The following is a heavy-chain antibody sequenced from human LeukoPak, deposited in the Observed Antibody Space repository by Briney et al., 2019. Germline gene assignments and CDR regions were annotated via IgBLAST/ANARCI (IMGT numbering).Heavy chain of an antibody. V-gene: IGHV3-7*01. Sequence: GGSLRLSCAASGFTFSNYWMTWVRQAPGKGLEWVADIKQDGSEKLYVNSVRGRFTIPRDNAKMSLFLQMNSLRAEDTAVYYCARDNGVVHGVYYMDVWGKGTTVTVS. CDR1: GFTFSNYW. CDR3: ARDNGVVHGVYYMDV. D-gene: IGHD3-3*01. J-gene: IGHJ6*03. CDR2: IKQDGSEK.